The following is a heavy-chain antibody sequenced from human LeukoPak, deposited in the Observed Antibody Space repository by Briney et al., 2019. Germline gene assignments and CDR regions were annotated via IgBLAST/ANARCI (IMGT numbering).Heavy chain of an antibody. D-gene: IGHD2-2*01. V-gene: IGHV3-30-3*01. J-gene: IGHJ4*02. CDR2: ISYDGGNE. CDR3: ARDFYCSRTSCYAPSFDY. Sequence: GRSLRLSCVASGFPFSRYAVHWVRQAPGKGLEWVAIISYDGGNEYYADSVKGRFTISRDNSKNTLYLQMKSLRAEDTAVYYCARDFYCSRTSCYAPSFDYWGQGTLVTVSS. CDR1: GFPFSRYA.